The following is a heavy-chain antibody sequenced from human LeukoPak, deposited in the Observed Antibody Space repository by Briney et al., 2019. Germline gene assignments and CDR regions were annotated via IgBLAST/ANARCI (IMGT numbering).Heavy chain of an antibody. CDR3: AKDRADNGDRLRFDP. CDR2: ISYDGSNK. J-gene: IGHJ5*02. D-gene: IGHD4-17*01. Sequence: PGGSLRLPCAASGLTFSNYALHWVRQAPGKGLEWVAVISYDGSNKYYADSVKGRFTISRDNSKNTLYMQMDSLRAEDTAVYYCAKDRADNGDRLRFDPWGQGTLVTVSS. CDR1: GLTFSNYA. V-gene: IGHV3-30-3*01.